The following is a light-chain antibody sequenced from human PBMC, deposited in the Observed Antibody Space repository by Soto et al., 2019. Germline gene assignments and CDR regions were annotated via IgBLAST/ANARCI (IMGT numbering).Light chain of an antibody. CDR3: QQYGSSPYT. CDR1: QTVSNSF. CDR2: GAS. J-gene: IGKJ2*01. V-gene: IGKV3-20*01. Sequence: EIVLTQSPGTLSLSPGERATLNCRASQTVSNSFLAWYRHKPGQAPTLLIYGASSRATGIPARFSGSGSGTDFTLIISSLEPEDFAVYYCQQYGSSPYTFGQGTKLEIK.